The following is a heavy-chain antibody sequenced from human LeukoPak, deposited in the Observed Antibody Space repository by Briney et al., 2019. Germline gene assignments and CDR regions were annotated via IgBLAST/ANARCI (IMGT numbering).Heavy chain of an antibody. CDR1: GYTLTELS. V-gene: IGHV1-24*01. CDR2: FDPEDGET. D-gene: IGHD3-9*01. Sequence: ASVKVSCKVSGYTLTELSMHWVRQAPGKGLEWMGGFDPEDGETIYARKFQGRVTMTEDTSTDTAYMELSSLRSEDTAVYYCATGYDILTGYDYWGQGTLVTVSS. J-gene: IGHJ4*02. CDR3: ATGYDILTGYDY.